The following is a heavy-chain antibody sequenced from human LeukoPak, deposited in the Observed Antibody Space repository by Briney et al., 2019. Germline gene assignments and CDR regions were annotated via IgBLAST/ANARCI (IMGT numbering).Heavy chain of an antibody. CDR3: ARTVGRGPGGYFDY. J-gene: IGHJ4*02. Sequence: GGSLRLSCAASGFTVSSSYMTWIRQAPGKGLEWVSYTSSSGSYTNYADSVQGRFTVSRDNAKNSLFLHMTSLRAEDTAVYYCARTVGRGPGGYFDYWGQGTLVIVSS. CDR2: TSSSGSYT. V-gene: IGHV3-11*03. D-gene: IGHD6-13*01. CDR1: GFTVSSSY.